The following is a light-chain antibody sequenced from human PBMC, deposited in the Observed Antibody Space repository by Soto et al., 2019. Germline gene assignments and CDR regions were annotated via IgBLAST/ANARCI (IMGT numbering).Light chain of an antibody. CDR2: DNN. J-gene: IGLJ2*01. CDR1: SSNIGNNY. V-gene: IGLV1-51*01. CDR3: ATWDDSLSAVL. Sequence: QAVLTQPPSVSAAPGQKVTISCSGSSSNIGNNYVSWYQQLPGTAPKLLIYDNNRRPSGIPDRFSDSKSGTSATLGITGLQNGDEADYICATWDDSLSAVLFGGGTKLTVL.